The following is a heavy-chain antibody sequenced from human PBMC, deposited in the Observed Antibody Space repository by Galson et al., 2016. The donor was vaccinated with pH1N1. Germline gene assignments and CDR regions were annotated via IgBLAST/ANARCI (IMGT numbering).Heavy chain of an antibody. V-gene: IGHV1-18*01. CDR1: GYTFTTYG. D-gene: IGHD2-2*01. CDR2: VSTYTGNT. CDR3: ARGPLRDIVIVPTNVRSGNWFDP. Sequence: SVKVSCKASGYTFTTYGISWVRQAPREGLEWMGWVSTYTGNTNYAQKLQGRVTMTGDTSTTAHMELSRLTSNDTATYYCARGPLRDIVIVPTNVRSGNWFDPWGQGTLVIVSS. J-gene: IGHJ5*02.